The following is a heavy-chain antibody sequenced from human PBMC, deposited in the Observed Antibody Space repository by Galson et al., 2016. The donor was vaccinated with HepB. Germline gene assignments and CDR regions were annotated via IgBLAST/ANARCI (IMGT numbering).Heavy chain of an antibody. CDR3: AREGIGYNRSPDAFDI. CDR1: GGTFSSYG. V-gene: IGHV1-69*13. Sequence: SVKVSCKASGGTFSSYGVTWVRQAPGQGLEWMGEIIPIISTTKYAQNFQGRVTITADESTTTAYMGLSSLRSEDTAVYYCAREGIGYNRSPDAFDIWGQGTMVTVSS. J-gene: IGHJ3*02. CDR2: IIPIISTT. D-gene: IGHD1-14*01.